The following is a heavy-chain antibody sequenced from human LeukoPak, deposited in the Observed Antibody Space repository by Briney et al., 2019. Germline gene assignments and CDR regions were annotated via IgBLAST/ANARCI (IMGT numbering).Heavy chain of an antibody. J-gene: IGHJ4*02. CDR1: GFTVSSSY. V-gene: IGHV3-11*06. Sequence: GGSLRLSCAPSGFTVSSSYMSWVRQAPGKGLEWVSYISSSSSYIDYADSAKGRFTISRDNAKNSLYLQMNSPRAEDTAVYYCARDGDGDRTFDYWGQGTLVTVSS. CDR3: ARDGDGDRTFDY. D-gene: IGHD4-17*01. CDR2: ISSSSSYI.